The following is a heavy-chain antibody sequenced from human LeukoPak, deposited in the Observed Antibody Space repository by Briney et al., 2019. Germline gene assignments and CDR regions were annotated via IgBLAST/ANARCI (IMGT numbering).Heavy chain of an antibody. D-gene: IGHD4-17*01. CDR1: GFTFSDYT. J-gene: IGHJ3*02. Sequence: PGGSLRLSCAASGFTFSDYTMNWVRQAPGKGLEWVSSISSGGTYKYYADSVKGRFTISRDNAQNSLYLQMNSLRAEDSSVYYCARPTTVTTISADAFDIWGQGTMVTVSS. V-gene: IGHV3-21*01. CDR2: ISSGGTYK. CDR3: ARPTTVTTISADAFDI.